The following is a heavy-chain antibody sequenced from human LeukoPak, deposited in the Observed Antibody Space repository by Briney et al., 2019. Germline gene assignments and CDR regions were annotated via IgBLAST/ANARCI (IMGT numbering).Heavy chain of an antibody. V-gene: IGHV3-23*01. CDR1: GFTFSSYA. CDR3: AKVQNDYGNFDY. CDR2: ISGSGGST. J-gene: IGHJ4*02. Sequence: GGSLRLSCAASGFTFSSYAMSWVRRAPGKGLEWVSAISGSGGSTYYADSVKGRFTISRDNSKNTLYLQMNSLRAEDTAVYYCAKVQNDYGNFDYWGQGTLVTVSS. D-gene: IGHD4-17*01.